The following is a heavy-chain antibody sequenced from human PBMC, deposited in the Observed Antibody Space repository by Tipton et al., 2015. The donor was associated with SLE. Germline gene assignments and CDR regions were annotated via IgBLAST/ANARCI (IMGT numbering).Heavy chain of an antibody. J-gene: IGHJ4*02. D-gene: IGHD6-19*01. CDR1: SYSIYNGFY. CDR2: IYRSGTA. Sequence: TLSLTCSVSSYSIYNGFYWGWIRQSPGKGLEWIGSIYRSGTAYYNPSLKSRVTMSVDTSKNQFSLKLTSVTAADTALYYCARAGYSSGWYGRGFDNWGQGTLVTVSS. CDR3: ARAGYSSGWYGRGFDN. V-gene: IGHV4-38-2*02.